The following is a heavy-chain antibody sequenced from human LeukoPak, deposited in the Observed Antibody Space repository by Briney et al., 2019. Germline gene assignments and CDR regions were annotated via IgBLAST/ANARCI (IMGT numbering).Heavy chain of an antibody. J-gene: IGHJ4*02. Sequence: PGKSLRLSCAVSGFTFSTAGMHWVRQAPGKGLEWVAVISYDGSTKYYADSVKGRFIISRDNSKNTLYLQMNSLRAEDTAVYYCTKDLQAAAAPSGYWGQGTLVTVSS. CDR1: GFTFSTAG. CDR2: ISYDGSTK. CDR3: TKDLQAAAAPSGY. D-gene: IGHD6-13*01. V-gene: IGHV3-30*18.